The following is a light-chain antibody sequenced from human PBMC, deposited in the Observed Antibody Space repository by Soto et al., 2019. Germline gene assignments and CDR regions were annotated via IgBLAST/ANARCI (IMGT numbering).Light chain of an antibody. Sequence: QSALTQPPSASGSPGQSVTMSCSGTSSDVGGYDYVSWYQQNPGKAPKLMIYEVSKRPSGVPDRFFGSKSGNTASLTVSGLQGGDEADYYCSSYAGSSNFVVFGGGTKLTVL. V-gene: IGLV2-8*01. CDR3: SSYAGSSNFVV. J-gene: IGLJ2*01. CDR2: EVS. CDR1: SSDVGGYDY.